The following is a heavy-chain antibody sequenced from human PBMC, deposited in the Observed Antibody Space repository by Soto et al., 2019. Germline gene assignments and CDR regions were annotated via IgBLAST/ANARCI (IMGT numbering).Heavy chain of an antibody. Sequence: SETLSLTCAVSGGSISSSNWWSWVRQPPGKGLEWIGEIYHSGSTNYNPSLKSRVTISVDKSKNQFSLKLSSVTAADTAVYYCARTPRGEPNDNWFDPWGQGTLVTVS. CDR1: GGSISSSNW. D-gene: IGHD1-26*01. J-gene: IGHJ5*02. CDR3: ARTPRGEPNDNWFDP. V-gene: IGHV4-4*02. CDR2: IYHSGST.